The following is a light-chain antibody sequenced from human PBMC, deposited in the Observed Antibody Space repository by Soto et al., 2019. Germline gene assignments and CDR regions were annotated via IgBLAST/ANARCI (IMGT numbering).Light chain of an antibody. J-gene: IGKJ5*01. CDR3: QQYNNWPFS. Sequence: EIVMTQSPASLSVSPGERVTLSCRAGQGVTTNFAWYQQKSGQSPRLLIYDVSTRATGVPARFSGTGSETDFTRTISGLQSEDSAVYFCQQYNNWPFSFGQGTRLEI. CDR2: DVS. CDR1: QGVTTN. V-gene: IGKV3-15*01.